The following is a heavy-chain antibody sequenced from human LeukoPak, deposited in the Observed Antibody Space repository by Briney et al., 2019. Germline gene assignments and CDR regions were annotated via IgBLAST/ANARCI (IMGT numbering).Heavy chain of an antibody. D-gene: IGHD2-2*01. V-gene: IGHV3-33*01. J-gene: IGHJ4*02. CDR1: GFTFSSYG. CDR3: ARVRFCSRTNCYGYLDH. CDR2: IWFDGSKK. Sequence: PGRSLRLSCAASGFTFSSYGMNWVRQAPGKGLEWVAVIWFDGSKKDYVDSVKGQFTISRDNSKNTLYLQMNSLRAEDTAVYYCARVRFCSRTNCYGYLDHWGQGTQVTVSS.